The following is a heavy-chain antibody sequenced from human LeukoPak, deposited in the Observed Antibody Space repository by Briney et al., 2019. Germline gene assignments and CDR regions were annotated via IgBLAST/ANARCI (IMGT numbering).Heavy chain of an antibody. CDR3: ARGHVTLSAHDDAFDI. J-gene: IGHJ3*02. V-gene: IGHV3-21*01. CDR1: GFTFSSYS. CDR2: ISSSSSYI. Sequence: GGSLRLSCAASGFTFSSYSMNWVRQDPGKGLEWVSSISSSSSYIYYADSVKGRFTISRDNGKNSLYLQMNSLRAEDTAVYYCARGHVTLSAHDDAFDIWGQGTMVTVSS. D-gene: IGHD2-15*01.